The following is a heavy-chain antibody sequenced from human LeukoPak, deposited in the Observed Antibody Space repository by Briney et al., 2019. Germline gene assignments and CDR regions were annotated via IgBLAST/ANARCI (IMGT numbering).Heavy chain of an antibody. Sequence: PGGSLRLSCAASGFTFSRFAMNWVRQAPGKGLEWVSFITASGNTINYADSVKGRFTISRDNAKNSLFLQMSSLRADDTAIYYCARRTWAAGYGAFDIWGQGTMVTVSS. CDR2: ITASGNTI. D-gene: IGHD6-13*01. V-gene: IGHV3-48*03. CDR1: GFTFSRFA. J-gene: IGHJ3*02. CDR3: ARRTWAAGYGAFDI.